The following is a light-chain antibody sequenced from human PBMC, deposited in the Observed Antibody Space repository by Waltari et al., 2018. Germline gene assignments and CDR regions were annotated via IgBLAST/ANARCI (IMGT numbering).Light chain of an antibody. CDR1: SSDVGGYNY. V-gene: IGLV2-11*01. CDR3: CSYAGSYTPLYV. Sequence: QSALTQPRSVSGSPGQSVTISCTGTSSDVGGYNYVSLYQQHPGKAPKLMIYDVSKRPSGVPDRFSGSKSGNTASLTISGLQAEDEADYYCCSYAGSYTPLYVFGTGTKVTVL. J-gene: IGLJ1*01. CDR2: DVS.